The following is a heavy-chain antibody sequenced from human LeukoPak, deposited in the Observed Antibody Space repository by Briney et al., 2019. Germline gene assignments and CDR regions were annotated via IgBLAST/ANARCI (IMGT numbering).Heavy chain of an antibody. Sequence: SQTLSLTCAISGDSVSSNSAVWNWIRQSPSRGLEWLGRTCYRSKWYNDYAVSVKSRITINPDTSKNQFSLQLNSVTPEDTAVYYCAREPIAAARIPYYFDYWGQGTLVTVSS. CDR1: GDSVSSNSAV. D-gene: IGHD6-13*01. V-gene: IGHV6-1*01. J-gene: IGHJ4*02. CDR2: TCYRSKWYN. CDR3: AREPIAAARIPYYFDY.